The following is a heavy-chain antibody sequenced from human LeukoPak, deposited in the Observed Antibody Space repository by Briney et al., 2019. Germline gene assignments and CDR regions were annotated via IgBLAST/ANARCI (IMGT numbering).Heavy chain of an antibody. J-gene: IGHJ4*02. D-gene: IGHD3-10*01. CDR3: ARNLVMVRGLIADY. CDR2: IYHSGST. V-gene: IGHV4-38-2*01. Sequence: SETLSLTCAVSGYSTSSGYYWGWIRQPPGKGLEWIGSIYHSGSTYYNPSLKSRVTISVDTSKNQYSLKLSSVTAADTAVYYCARNLVMVRGLIADYWGQGTLVTVSS. CDR1: GYSTSSGYY.